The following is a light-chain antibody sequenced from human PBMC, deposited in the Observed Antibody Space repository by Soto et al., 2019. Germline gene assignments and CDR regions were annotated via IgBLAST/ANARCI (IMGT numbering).Light chain of an antibody. J-gene: IGKJ4*01. V-gene: IGKV3-15*01. CDR1: QSVGNN. Sequence: EIVVTQSPATLSVSPGERATLSCRASQSVGNNFAWYQQKPGQAPRLLIFATSTRATGVPARFSGSGSGKEFNLTISSLHSEDFAVYYCQQYGDWPLTFGGGAKVEIE. CDR2: ATS. CDR3: QQYGDWPLT.